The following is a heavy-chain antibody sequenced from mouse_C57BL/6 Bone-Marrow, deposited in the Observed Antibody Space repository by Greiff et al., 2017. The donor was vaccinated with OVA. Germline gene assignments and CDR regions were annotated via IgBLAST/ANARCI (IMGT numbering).Heavy chain of an antibody. D-gene: IGHD2-3*01. CDR1: GFSLSTFGMG. Sequence: QVQLKESGPGILQPSQTLSLTCSFSGFSLSTFGMGVGWIRQPSGKGLEWLAHIWWDDDKYYNPALKRRLTISKDTSKNQVLLKIANVDTADTATYYCARKSAIYDGYYDYFDYWGQGTTLTVSS. CDR2: IWWDDDK. V-gene: IGHV8-8*01. CDR3: ARKSAIYDGYYDYFDY. J-gene: IGHJ2*01.